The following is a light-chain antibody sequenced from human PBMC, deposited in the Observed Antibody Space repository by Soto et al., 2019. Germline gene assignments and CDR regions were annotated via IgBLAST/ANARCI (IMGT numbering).Light chain of an antibody. CDR1: NIGSKS. CDR2: YDS. J-gene: IGLJ2*01. Sequence: SYELTQPPSVSVAPGKTARITCGGNNIGSKSVHWYQQKAGQAPILAMYYDSDRPSGIPERFSGSNSGNTATLTISTVEAXXXXXXXCQVWDISSNHVVFGGGTKLTVL. CDR3: QVWDISSNHVV. V-gene: IGLV3-21*04.